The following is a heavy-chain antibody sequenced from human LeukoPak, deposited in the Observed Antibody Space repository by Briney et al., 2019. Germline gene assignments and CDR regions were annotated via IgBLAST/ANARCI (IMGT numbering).Heavy chain of an antibody. J-gene: IGHJ3*02. CDR2: IYTSGST. V-gene: IGHV4-4*07. D-gene: IGHD6-19*01. Sequence: PSETLSLTCTVSGGSISSYYWSWIRQPAGKGLEWIGRIYTSGSTNYNPSLKSRVTMSVDTSKNQFSLKLSSVTAADTAVYYCARGYWSIAVAHDAFDIWGQGTMVTVSS. CDR3: ARGYWSIAVAHDAFDI. CDR1: GGSISSYY.